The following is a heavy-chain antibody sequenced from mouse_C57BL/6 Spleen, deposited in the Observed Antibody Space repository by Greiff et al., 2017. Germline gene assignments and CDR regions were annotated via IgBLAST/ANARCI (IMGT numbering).Heavy chain of an antibody. V-gene: IGHV1-55*01. D-gene: IGHD2-4*01. CDR1: GYTFTSYW. CDR2: IYPGSGST. J-gene: IGHJ3*01. Sequence: QVQLLQPGAELVKPGASVKMSCKASGYTFTSYWITWVKQRPGQGLEWIGDIYPGSGSTNYNEKFKSKATLTVDTAYSPAYMQLSIRTSEDSAVYYYANYDYDESWFAYWGQGTLVTVSA. CDR3: ANYDYDESWFAY.